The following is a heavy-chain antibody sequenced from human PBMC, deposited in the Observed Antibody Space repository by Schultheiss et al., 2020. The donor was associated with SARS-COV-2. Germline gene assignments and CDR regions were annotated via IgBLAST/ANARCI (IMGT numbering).Heavy chain of an antibody. CDR2: IIPIFGTA. CDR3: ARAHDYGDHGGN. V-gene: IGHV1-69*05. CDR1: GGTFSSYA. D-gene: IGHD4-17*01. J-gene: IGHJ4*02. Sequence: SVKVSCKASGGTFSSYAISWVRQAPGQGLEWMGGIIPIFGTANYAQKFQGRVTMTTDTSTSTAYMELSSLRSEDTAVYYCARAHDYGDHGGNWGQGTLVTVSS.